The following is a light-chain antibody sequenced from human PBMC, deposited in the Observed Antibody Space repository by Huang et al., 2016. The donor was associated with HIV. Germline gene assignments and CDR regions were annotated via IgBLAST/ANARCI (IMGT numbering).Light chain of an antibody. V-gene: IGKV1-39*01. CDR1: QSIITY. Sequence: DVQMTQSPSSLSASVGDRITITCRASQSIITYLNWYQQHPGKAPNLLIYGASSLLGGVPSRFSGSVSGTDFTLTISSLQPEDFATYYCQQSYTSPYTFGQGTKLEI. J-gene: IGKJ2*01. CDR2: GAS. CDR3: QQSYTSPYT.